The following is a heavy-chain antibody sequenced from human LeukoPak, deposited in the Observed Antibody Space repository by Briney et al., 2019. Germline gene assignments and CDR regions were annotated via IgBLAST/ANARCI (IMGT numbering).Heavy chain of an antibody. CDR1: GYSFTSYW. Sequence: GESLKISCKGSGYSFTSYWIGWVRQMPGKGLEWMGIIYPGDSDTRYSPSFQGQVTISADKSISTAYLQWSSLKASDTAMYYCARHQIVVVPAAMTRGQGYYYYGMDVWGQGTTVTVSS. D-gene: IGHD2-2*01. CDR2: IYPGDSDT. CDR3: ARHQIVVVPAAMTRGQGYYYYGMDV. J-gene: IGHJ6*02. V-gene: IGHV5-51*01.